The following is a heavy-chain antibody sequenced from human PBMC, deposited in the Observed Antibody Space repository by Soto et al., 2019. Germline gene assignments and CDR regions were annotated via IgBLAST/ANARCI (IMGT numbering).Heavy chain of an antibody. V-gene: IGHV1-18*01. D-gene: IGHD3-10*01. CDR1: GYTLTNSG. CDR3: ARVPRGAYFYYGMDV. Sequence: QVQLVQSGAEVKKPGASVKVSCKASGYTLTNSGVSWVRQAPGQGLEWMGWISANNGNTNYAQKVQGRVTMTTDTSTSTAYMEWRSLRSDDTAVYYCARVPRGAYFYYGMDVWGQGTTVTVSS. J-gene: IGHJ6*02. CDR2: ISANNGNT.